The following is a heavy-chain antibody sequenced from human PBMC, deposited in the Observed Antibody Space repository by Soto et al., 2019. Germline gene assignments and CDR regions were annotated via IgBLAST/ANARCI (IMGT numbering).Heavy chain of an antibody. CDR3: ARVLNVWSGYYPTLFYFDY. CDR1: GGSFSGYY. V-gene: IGHV4-34*01. CDR2: INHSGST. Sequence: SETLSLTCAVYGGSFSGYYWSWIRHPPGKGLEWIGEINHSGSTNYNPSLKSRVTISVDTSKNQFSLKLSSVTAADTAVYYCARVLNVWSGYYPTLFYFDYWGQGTLVTVSS. J-gene: IGHJ4*02. D-gene: IGHD3-3*01.